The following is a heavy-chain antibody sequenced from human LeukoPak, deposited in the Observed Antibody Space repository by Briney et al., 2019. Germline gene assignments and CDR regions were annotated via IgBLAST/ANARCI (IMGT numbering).Heavy chain of an antibody. D-gene: IGHD1-26*01. CDR1: AFTVSSNY. V-gene: IGHV3-66*02. CDR2: IYGGGST. Sequence: GGSLRLSCAVSAFTVSSNYVSWVRQAPGKGLEWVSVIYGGGSTNYADSVKGRFTISRDNSKNTLYLQMNSLRAEDTAVYYCARDHSGSYQRAFDIWGQVTMVTVSS. CDR3: ARDHSGSYQRAFDI. J-gene: IGHJ3*02.